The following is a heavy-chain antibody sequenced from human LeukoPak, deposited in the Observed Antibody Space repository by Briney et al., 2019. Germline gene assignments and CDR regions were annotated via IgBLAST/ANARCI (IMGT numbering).Heavy chain of an antibody. D-gene: IGHD6-13*01. CDR2: ISGNGGYT. V-gene: IGHV3-23*01. CDR1: GFTFSSYA. CDR3: ARDAVYSSSWQYY. Sequence: GGSLRLSCAASGFTFSSYAMSWVRQAPGKGLEWVSSISGNGGYTYHADSVKGRFTISRDNSKNTLYLQMNSLRAEDTAVYYCARDAVYSSSWQYYWGQGTLVTVSS. J-gene: IGHJ4*02.